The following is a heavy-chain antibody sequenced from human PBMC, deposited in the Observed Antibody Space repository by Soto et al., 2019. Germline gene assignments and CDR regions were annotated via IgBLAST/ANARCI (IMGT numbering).Heavy chain of an antibody. Sequence: QVQLVQSGAEVTKPGASVKVSCKASGYTFTSYGISWVRQTPGQGLEWMGWISTYNGNTNYAQKLQGRVTMTTDTSPSTAYMELRSLRSDDTAVYYCAGEYTSASWDYWGQGTLVTVAS. J-gene: IGHJ4*02. CDR1: GYTFTSYG. CDR2: ISTYNGNT. V-gene: IGHV1-18*01. CDR3: AGEYTSASWDY. D-gene: IGHD6-6*01.